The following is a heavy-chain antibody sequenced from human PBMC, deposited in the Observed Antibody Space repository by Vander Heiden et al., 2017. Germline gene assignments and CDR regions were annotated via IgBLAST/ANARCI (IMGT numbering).Heavy chain of an antibody. D-gene: IGHD3-22*01. CDR3: VGNYYDSRGYYFIDS. Sequence: QVQLQESGPGLVRPSETLSLTCAVSGGPMGNYYWTWPRQPAGKALEWLGRIYTGGSTNYNPSLKSRVTMSVATSKNQFSLKLTSVTAADTAVYYCVGNYYDSRGYYFIDSWGQGTLVTVS. CDR1: GGPMGNYY. CDR2: IYTGGST. V-gene: IGHV4-4*07. J-gene: IGHJ4*02.